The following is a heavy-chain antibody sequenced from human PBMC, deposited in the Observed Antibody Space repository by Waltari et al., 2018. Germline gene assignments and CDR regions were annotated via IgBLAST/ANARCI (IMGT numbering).Heavy chain of an antibody. CDR2: INPDGSIT. Sequence: EVQLVESGGGLVQPGGSLRLPCAASGFMFSSYWMPWVRQAPGKGLVSVSNINPDGSITRYADSVKGRFTISRDNAKNTLFLQMNSLRGEDTAVYYCVMYSSTFLGDCWGQGTLVNVSS. V-gene: IGHV3-74*01. CDR3: VMYSSTFLGDC. J-gene: IGHJ4*02. CDR1: GFMFSSYW. D-gene: IGHD6-13*01.